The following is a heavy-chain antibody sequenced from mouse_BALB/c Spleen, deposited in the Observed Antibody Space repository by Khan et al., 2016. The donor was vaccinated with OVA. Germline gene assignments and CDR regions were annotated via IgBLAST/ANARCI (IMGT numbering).Heavy chain of an antibody. V-gene: IGHV1S41*01. CDR1: GYTFTSYW. Sequence: DLVKPGASVKLSCKASGYTFTSYWIHWIKQRPGQGLEWIGHIAPGSGSDYYHEMFKGKATLTVDTSSSTAYFQLNSLSSEDSAVYFCAISNYYGSSVYALDYWGQRASVTVSS. CDR3: AISNYYGSSVYALDY. J-gene: IGHJ4*01. D-gene: IGHD1-1*01. CDR2: IAPGSGSD.